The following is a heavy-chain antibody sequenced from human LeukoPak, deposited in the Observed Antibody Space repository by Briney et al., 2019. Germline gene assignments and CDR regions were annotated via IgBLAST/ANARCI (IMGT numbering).Heavy chain of an antibody. CDR3: ARDGVSTNDWQPDY. Sequence: GGSLRLSCAASGFTFGSYAMNWVRQAPGKGLEWVSAISGSGGYTYYADSVKGRFSISRDNSKNTLYLQVNSLRVEDTALYYCARDGVSTNDWQPDYWGKGTLVTVSS. CDR2: ISGSGGYT. J-gene: IGHJ4*02. CDR1: GFTFGSYA. D-gene: IGHD5/OR15-5a*01. V-gene: IGHV3-23*01.